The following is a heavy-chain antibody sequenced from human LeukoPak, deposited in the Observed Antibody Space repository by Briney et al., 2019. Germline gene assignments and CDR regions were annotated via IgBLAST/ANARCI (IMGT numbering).Heavy chain of an antibody. J-gene: IGHJ3*02. CDR3: ANTASYTYYDILTGYSGGLGAFDI. CDR1: GFTFSSYA. V-gene: IGHV3-23*01. Sequence: GGSLRLSCAASGFTFSSYAMSWVRQAPGKGLEWVSAISGSGGSTYYVDSVKGRFTISRDNSKNTLYLQMNSLRAEDTAVYYCANTASYTYYDILTGYSGGLGAFDIWGQGTMVTVSS. CDR2: ISGSGGST. D-gene: IGHD3-9*01.